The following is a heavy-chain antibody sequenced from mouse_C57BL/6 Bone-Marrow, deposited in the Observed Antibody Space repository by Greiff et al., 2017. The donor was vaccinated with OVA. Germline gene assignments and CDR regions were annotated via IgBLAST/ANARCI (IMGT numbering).Heavy chain of an antibody. CDR2: IYPGDRDT. J-gene: IGHJ2*01. D-gene: IGHD2-3*01. Sequence: VQLQQSGPELVKPGASVKISCKASGYAFSSSWMNWVKQRPGKGLEWIGRIYPGDRDTNYNGKFKGKATLTADKSSSTAYMQLSSLTSEDSAVYFCARHEDGYYASYFDYWGQGTTLTVSS. V-gene: IGHV1-82*01. CDR3: ARHEDGYYASYFDY. CDR1: GYAFSSSW.